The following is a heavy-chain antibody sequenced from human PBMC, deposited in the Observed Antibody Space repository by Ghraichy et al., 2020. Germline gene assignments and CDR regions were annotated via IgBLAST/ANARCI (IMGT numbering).Heavy chain of an antibody. D-gene: IGHD5-12*01. V-gene: IGHV3-23*01. CDR2: ITGSGGST. CDR1: GFTFSNYA. Sequence: GESLNISCAASGFTFSNYAMSWVRQAPGKGLEWVSIITGSGGSTYYADAVKGRITISRDNSKNTLYLQMNSLRVEDTAVYYCAKWSGYDPAELENLYYCIDVWGRGTTVTVSS. CDR3: AKWSGYDPAELENLYYCIDV. J-gene: IGHJ6*02.